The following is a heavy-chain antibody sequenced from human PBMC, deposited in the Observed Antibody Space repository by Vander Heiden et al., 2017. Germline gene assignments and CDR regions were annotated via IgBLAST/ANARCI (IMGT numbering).Heavy chain of an antibody. CDR2: IIPIFGTA. CDR3: ARDAYYYDNKGMDV. CDR1: GCTFRSSA. Sequence: QVQLVQSGAAVQKPESSVKVSCKASGCTFRSSALRWVRQAPGQGLEWMGAIIPIFGTANYAQKVQGRVTITADESTSTAYRELRSVRSEETAVYYCARDAYYYDNKGMDVWGQGTTVTVSS. V-gene: IGHV1-69*01. J-gene: IGHJ6*02.